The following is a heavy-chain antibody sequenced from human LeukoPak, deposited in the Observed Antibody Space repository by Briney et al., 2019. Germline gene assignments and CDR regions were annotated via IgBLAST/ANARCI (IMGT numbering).Heavy chain of an antibody. D-gene: IGHD6-19*01. CDR2: MNPNSGNT. V-gene: IGHV1-8*02. CDR3: ARERYSSGWYYDYFDY. J-gene: IGHJ4*02. Sequence: VASVKVSCKASGYTFTSYDINWVRQATGQGLEWMGWMNPNSGNTGYAQKFQGRVTMTRDTSISTAYMELSRLRSDDTAVYYCARERYSSGWYYDYFDYWGQGTLVTVSS. CDR1: GYTFTSYD.